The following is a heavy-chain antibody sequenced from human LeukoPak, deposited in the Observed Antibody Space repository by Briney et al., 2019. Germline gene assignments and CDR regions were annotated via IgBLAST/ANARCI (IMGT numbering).Heavy chain of an antibody. J-gene: IGHJ3*02. CDR2: IRQDGSEK. V-gene: IGHV3-7*01. Sequence: GGSLGLSCAASGFTFSSYWMSWVRQAPGKGLEWVANIRQDGSEKYYVDSVKGRFTISRDNAKNSLYLQMNSLRAEDTAVYYCARDRQYRGFDAFDIWGQGTMVTVSS. CDR3: ARDRQYRGFDAFDI. CDR1: GFTFSSYW. D-gene: IGHD2-2*01.